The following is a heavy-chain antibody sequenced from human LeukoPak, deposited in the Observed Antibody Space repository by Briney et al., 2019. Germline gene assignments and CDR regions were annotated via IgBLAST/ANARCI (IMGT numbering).Heavy chain of an antibody. V-gene: IGHV3-64*01. Sequence: GGSLRLSCAASGFTFSLYTMHWVRQAPGKGLECVSVISGDGVNTYYANSVKGRLTISRDNSKNTLYLEMGSLRAEDRAVYYCARDAAYVTFDYWGQGTLVTVSS. J-gene: IGHJ4*02. D-gene: IGHD2-21*01. CDR1: GFTFSLYT. CDR2: ISGDGVNT. CDR3: ARDAAYVTFDY.